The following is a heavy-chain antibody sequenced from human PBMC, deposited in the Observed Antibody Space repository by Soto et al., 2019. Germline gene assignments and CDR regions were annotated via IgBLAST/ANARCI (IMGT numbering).Heavy chain of an antibody. D-gene: IGHD6-6*01. CDR1: GFTLSATG. Sequence: GGPLSPPFQPSGFTLSATGMTWVRKAPAKGLEWVAVILYDGSEKWFADSVKGRFTISRDNSKNTLYLQMNSLRAEDTAMYYCAKDPEYRTSSLRNHFEYWGQGTPVTVYS. V-gene: IGHV3-30*18. CDR2: ILYDGSEK. CDR3: AKDPEYRTSSLRNHFEY. J-gene: IGHJ4*02.